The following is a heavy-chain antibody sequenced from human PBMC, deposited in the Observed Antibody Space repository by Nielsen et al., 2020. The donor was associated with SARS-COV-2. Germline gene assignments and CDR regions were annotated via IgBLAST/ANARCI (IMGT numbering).Heavy chain of an antibody. Sequence: GESLKISCAASGFTFSSYGMHWVRQAPGKGLEWVAVISYDGSNKYYADSVKGRFTISRGNSKNTLYLQMNSLRAEDTAVYYCAKDSQEALWFGELSGNWFDPWGQGTLVTVSS. D-gene: IGHD3-10*01. V-gene: IGHV3-30*18. J-gene: IGHJ5*02. CDR1: GFTFSSYG. CDR2: ISYDGSNK. CDR3: AKDSQEALWFGELSGNWFDP.